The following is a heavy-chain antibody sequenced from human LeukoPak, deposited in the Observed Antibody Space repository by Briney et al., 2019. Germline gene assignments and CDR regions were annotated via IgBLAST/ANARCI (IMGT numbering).Heavy chain of an antibody. CDR3: AKGTLYSSRNYFDY. D-gene: IGHD6-13*01. CDR2: ISATGGNT. Sequence: PGGSLRLSCAASGFTLSSYAITWVRQAPGKGLEWVSGISATGGNTYYADSVKGRFTISRDNSRNTLYLQLNSLRADDTAVYYCAKGTLYSSRNYFDYWGQGTLVTVSS. J-gene: IGHJ4*02. V-gene: IGHV3-23*01. CDR1: GFTLSSYA.